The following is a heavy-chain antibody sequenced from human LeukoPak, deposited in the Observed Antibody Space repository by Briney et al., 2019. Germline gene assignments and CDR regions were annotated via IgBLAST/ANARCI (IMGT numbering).Heavy chain of an antibody. Sequence: PGGSLRLSCAASGFTFTTYAMNWVRQAPGKGLEWVSVISGSGDSTYYADSVKGRFTISRDNSKNTLYLQMNSLRAEDTAVYYCAKPRIVGVKGLDPWGQGTLVTVFS. V-gene: IGHV3-23*01. CDR1: GFTFTTYA. D-gene: IGHD1-26*01. CDR2: ISGSGDST. CDR3: AKPRIVGVKGLDP. J-gene: IGHJ5*02.